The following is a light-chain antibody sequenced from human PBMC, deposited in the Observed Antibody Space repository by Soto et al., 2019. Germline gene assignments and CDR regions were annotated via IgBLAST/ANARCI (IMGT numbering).Light chain of an antibody. CDR3: QQYNNWPPWT. Sequence: EIVMTQSPATLSVSPGERATLSCRASESISSNLAWYQQKPGQAPRLLIYGASTRATGVPGRFSGSGSGTEFTLTISSLQSEDLAVYYCQQYNNWPPWTFGQGTKVEIK. CDR1: ESISSN. V-gene: IGKV3-15*01. CDR2: GAS. J-gene: IGKJ1*01.